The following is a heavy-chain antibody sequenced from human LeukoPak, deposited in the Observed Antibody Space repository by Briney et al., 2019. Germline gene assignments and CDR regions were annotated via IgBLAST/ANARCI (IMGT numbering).Heavy chain of an antibody. CDR2: INWNGGST. J-gene: IGHJ6*03. CDR3: ARAPTGLYYYYYMDV. Sequence: GGSQRLSCAASGFTFDDYGMSWVRQAPGKGLEWVSGINWNGGSTGYADSVKGRFTISRDNAKNSLYLQMNSLRAEDTALYYCARAPTGLYYYYYMDVWGKGTTVTVSS. V-gene: IGHV3-20*04. D-gene: IGHD3-16*01. CDR1: GFTFDDYG.